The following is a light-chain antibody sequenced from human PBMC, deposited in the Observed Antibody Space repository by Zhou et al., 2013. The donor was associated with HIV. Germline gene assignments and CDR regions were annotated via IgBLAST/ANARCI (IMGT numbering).Light chain of an antibody. J-gene: IGKJ5*01. V-gene: IGKV1-8*01. Sequence: AIRMTQSPSSFSASTGDRVTITCRASQAISTYLAWYQQKPGKAPKLLIYGSSNLQSGVPSRFSGSGSGTEFTLSINSLQPEDFATYYCQQSHSSPPTFGQGTRLEI. CDR1: QAISTY. CDR2: GSS. CDR3: QQSHSSPPT.